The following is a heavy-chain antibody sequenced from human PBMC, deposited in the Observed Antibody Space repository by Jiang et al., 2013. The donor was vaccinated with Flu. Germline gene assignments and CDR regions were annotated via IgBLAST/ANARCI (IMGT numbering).Heavy chain of an antibody. V-gene: IGHV3-7*03. CDR3: ARDDTWKLDY. Sequence: SGGGVGPAGGGPVRLSCAASGFTFSSYWMSWVRLAPGKGLEWVANIKQDGSDKNHVDSVKGRFTISRDNAKSSLYLQMNSLRADDTAVYYCARDDTWKLDYWGQGILVTVSS. D-gene: IGHD1-1*01. CDR1: GFTFSSYW. CDR2: IKQDGSDK. J-gene: IGHJ4*02.